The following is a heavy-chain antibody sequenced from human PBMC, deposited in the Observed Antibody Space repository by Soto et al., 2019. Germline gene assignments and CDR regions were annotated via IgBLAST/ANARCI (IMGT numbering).Heavy chain of an antibody. CDR3: ARGSGYCSGGSCYSFDY. CDR2: MNPNSGNT. J-gene: IGHJ4*02. Sequence: ASVKVSCKASGYTFTSYDINWVRQATGQGLEWMGWMNPNSGNTGYAQKCQGRVTMTGNTSISTAYMELSSLRSEGTAVSYCARGSGYCSGGSCYSFDYWGQGTLVPVSS. D-gene: IGHD2-15*01. CDR1: GYTFTSYD. V-gene: IGHV1-8*01.